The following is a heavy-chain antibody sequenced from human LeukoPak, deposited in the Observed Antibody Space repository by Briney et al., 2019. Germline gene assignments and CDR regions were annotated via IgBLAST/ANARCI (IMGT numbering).Heavy chain of an antibody. CDR2: INAGNGNT. V-gene: IGHV1-3*01. J-gene: IGHJ4*02. CDR1: GYTFTSYA. CDR3: ARFEYDDSSGLDY. D-gene: IGHD3-22*01. Sequence: ASVKVSCKASGYTFTSYAMHWVRQAPGQRLEWMGWINAGNGNTKYSQKFQGRVTITRDTSASTAYMELRSLRSDDTAVYYCARFEYDDSSGLDYWGQGTLVTVSS.